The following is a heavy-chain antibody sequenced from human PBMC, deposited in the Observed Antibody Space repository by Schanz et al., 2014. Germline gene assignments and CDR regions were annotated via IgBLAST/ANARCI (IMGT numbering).Heavy chain of an antibody. V-gene: IGHV3-21*02. D-gene: IGHD3-9*01. CDR3: ARDSRPNYDFLTAYYSIDY. J-gene: IGHJ4*02. Sequence: EVRLVESGGGLVQPGGSLRLSCAASGFTFSSYAMIWVRQAPGKGLEWVSSISSSGSYIHYADSVKGRFTISRDNAKNTLYLQMNSLRAEDTAVYYCARDSRPNYDFLTAYYSIDYWGQGTLVTDSS. CDR1: GFTFSSYA. CDR2: ISSSGSYI.